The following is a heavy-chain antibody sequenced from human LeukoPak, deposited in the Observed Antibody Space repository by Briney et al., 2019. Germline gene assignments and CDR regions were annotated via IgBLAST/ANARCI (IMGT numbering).Heavy chain of an antibody. CDR2: IYENGGTT. J-gene: IGHJ4*02. CDR1: GFTFRSHA. Sequence: PGGSLRLSCVGSGFTFRSHAMSWVRRAPEKGLEFVSGIYENGGTTYYADSVKGRFSISRDNSKNTLYLQMDSLRGVDTAVYYCAKDFRIGYSAHFDYWGQGALVTVSS. D-gene: IGHD2-21*01. CDR3: AKDFRIGYSAHFDY. V-gene: IGHV3-23*01.